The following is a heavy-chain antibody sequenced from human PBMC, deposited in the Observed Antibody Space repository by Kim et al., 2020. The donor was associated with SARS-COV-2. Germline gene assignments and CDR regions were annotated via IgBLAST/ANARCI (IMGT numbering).Heavy chain of an antibody. CDR1: GGSISSGSYY. J-gene: IGHJ5*02. D-gene: IGHD6-6*01. Sequence: SETLSLTCTVSGGSISSGSYYWSWIRQPAGKGLEWIGRIYTSGSTNYNPSLKSRVTISVDTSKNQFSLKLSSVTAADTAVYYCARRIAARPGFWFDPWGQGTLVTVSS. CDR3: ARRIAARPGFWFDP. V-gene: IGHV4-61*02. CDR2: IYTSGST.